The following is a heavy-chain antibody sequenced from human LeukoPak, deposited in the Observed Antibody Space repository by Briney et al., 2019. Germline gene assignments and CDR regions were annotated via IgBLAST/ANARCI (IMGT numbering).Heavy chain of an antibody. Sequence: GGPLRLSCEASGFTFSSYEMNWVRQAPGKGLEWVSYISSSGSTIYYADSVKGRFTISRDNAKNSLYLQMNSLRAEDTAVYYCAELGITMIGGVWGKGTTVTISS. CDR2: ISSSGSTI. V-gene: IGHV3-48*03. CDR1: GFTFSSYE. D-gene: IGHD3-10*02. CDR3: AELGITMIGGV. J-gene: IGHJ6*04.